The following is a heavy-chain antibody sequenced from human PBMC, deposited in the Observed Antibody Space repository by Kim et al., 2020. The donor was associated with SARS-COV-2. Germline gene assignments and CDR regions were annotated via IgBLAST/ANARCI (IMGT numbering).Heavy chain of an antibody. D-gene: IGHD6-13*01. Sequence: GGSLRLSCAASGFTFSSYGMHWVRQAPGKGLEWVALIWYDGSNKYYADSVKGRFTISRDSSKNTLYLQMNSLRDEDTAVYYCARDLYPIATNLAYWGLGTLVTVSA. CDR1: GFTFSSYG. CDR2: IWYDGSNK. CDR3: ARDLYPIATNLAY. V-gene: IGHV3-33*01. J-gene: IGHJ4*02.